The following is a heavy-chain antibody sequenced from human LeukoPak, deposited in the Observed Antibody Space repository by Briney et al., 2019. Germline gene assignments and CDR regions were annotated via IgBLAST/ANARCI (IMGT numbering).Heavy chain of an antibody. CDR1: GYTFTSYY. D-gene: IGHD3-9*01. CDR3: ARTDILTGYYRIGMDV. CDR2: INPSGGST. Sequence: ASVKVSCKASGYTFTSYYMHWVRQAPGQGLEWMGIINPSGGSTSYAQKFQGRVTMTRDTSTSTVYMELSSLRSEDTAVYYCARTDILTGYYRIGMDVWGKGTTVTVSS. J-gene: IGHJ6*04. V-gene: IGHV1-46*01.